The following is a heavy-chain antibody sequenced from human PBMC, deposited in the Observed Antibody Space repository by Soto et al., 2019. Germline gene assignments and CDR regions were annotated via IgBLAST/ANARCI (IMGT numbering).Heavy chain of an antibody. V-gene: IGHV4-61*01. D-gene: IGHD6-6*01. CDR1: GGSVSSGSHY. J-gene: IGHJ4*02. Sequence: PSETLSLTCTVSGGSVSSGSHYWSWIRQPPGKGLEWIGYIYYSGSTNYNPSLKSRVTISVDTSKNQFSLRLSSVTAADTAVYYCAREYSSSSSFDYWGQGTLVTVSS. CDR3: AREYSSSSSFDY. CDR2: IYYSGST.